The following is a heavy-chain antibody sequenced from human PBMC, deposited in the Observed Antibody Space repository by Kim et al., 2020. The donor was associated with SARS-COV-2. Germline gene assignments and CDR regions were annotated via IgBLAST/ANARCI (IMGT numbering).Heavy chain of an antibody. J-gene: IGHJ4*02. V-gene: IGHV3-30-3*01. CDR2: SNK. Sequence: SNKYYADSVTGRFTISRDNSKNTLYLQMNSLRAEDTAVYYCARSPGAYFDYWGQGTLVTVSS. D-gene: IGHD1-26*01. CDR3: ARSPGAYFDY.